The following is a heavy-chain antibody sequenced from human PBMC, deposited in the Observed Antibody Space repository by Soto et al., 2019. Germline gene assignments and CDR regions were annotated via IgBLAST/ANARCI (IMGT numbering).Heavy chain of an antibody. CDR2: ISGSGGDT. V-gene: IGHV3-23*01. CDR1: GFTFTSYA. Sequence: EVQLLESGGGLVQPGGSLRLSCSASGFTFTSYAMSWVRQAPGKGLEWVSGISGSGGDTKSADPVKGRFTVSRDNSKTMLYLQMNSLRAEDTAVYYCATHDFRTLSNTGLDSWGKGILVTVSS. CDR3: ATHDFRTLSNTGLDS. J-gene: IGHJ4*02. D-gene: IGHD3-3*01.